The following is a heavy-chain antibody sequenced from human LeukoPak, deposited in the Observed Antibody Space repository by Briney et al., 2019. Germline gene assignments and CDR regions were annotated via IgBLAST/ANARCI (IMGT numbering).Heavy chain of an antibody. J-gene: IGHJ4*02. CDR3: ARVKYYGSGCYYNFDY. CDR2: IYHSGST. D-gene: IGHD3-10*01. Sequence: SGTLSLTCAVSGGSISSSNWWSWVRQPPGKGLEWIGEIYHSGSTNYNPSLKSRVTISVDKSKNQFSLKLSSVTAADTAVYYCARVKYYGSGCYYNFDYWGQGTLVTVSS. CDR1: GGSISSSNW. V-gene: IGHV4-4*02.